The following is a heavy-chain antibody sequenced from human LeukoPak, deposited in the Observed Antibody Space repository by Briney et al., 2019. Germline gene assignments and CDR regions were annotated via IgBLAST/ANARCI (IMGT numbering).Heavy chain of an antibody. Sequence: PGGSLRLSCAASGFTFSNYWMNWVRQAPGKGLEWVANIKEDGSEKYYVDSLKGRFTISRDNAKNSLYLQMNSLRVEDTAIYYCARDRNSEDMVRKDVDSWGQGTLVTVSS. CDR3: ARDRNSEDMVRKDVDS. J-gene: IGHJ4*02. D-gene: IGHD3-10*01. V-gene: IGHV3-7*01. CDR1: GFTFSNYW. CDR2: IKEDGSEK.